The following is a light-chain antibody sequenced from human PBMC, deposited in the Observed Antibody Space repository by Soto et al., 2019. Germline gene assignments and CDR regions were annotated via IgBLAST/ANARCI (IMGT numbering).Light chain of an antibody. CDR1: QSVSSSY. Sequence: EIVLTQSPGTLSLSPGERATLSCRASQSVSSSYLAWYQQKPGQAPRLLIYGASSRATGIPDRFSGSGSGTDFTLTISRLEPEDSAVYYCQQYRGSPQTFGQGTKVDIK. V-gene: IGKV3-20*01. CDR2: GAS. J-gene: IGKJ1*01. CDR3: QQYRGSPQT.